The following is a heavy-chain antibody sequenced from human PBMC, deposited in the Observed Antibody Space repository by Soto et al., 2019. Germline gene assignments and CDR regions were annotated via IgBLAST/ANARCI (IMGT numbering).Heavy chain of an antibody. CDR2: IYYSGST. CDR1: GGSISSYY. Sequence: PSETLSLTCTVSGGSISSYYWSWIRQPPGKGLEWIGYIYYSGSTNYNPSLKSRVTISVDTSKNQFSLKLSSVTAADTAVYYCAGCGRGKPGYDYSIPPPDYMDVWGKGTTVTVSS. V-gene: IGHV4-59*08. CDR3: AGCGRGKPGYDYSIPPPDYMDV. J-gene: IGHJ6*03. D-gene: IGHD5-12*01.